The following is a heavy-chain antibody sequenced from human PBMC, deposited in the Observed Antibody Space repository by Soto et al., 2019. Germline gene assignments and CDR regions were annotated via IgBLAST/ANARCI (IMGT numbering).Heavy chain of an antibody. Sequence: QVQLVESGGGVVQPGRSLRLSCAASGFTFSSYGMHWVRQAPGKGLEWVAVIWYDGSNKYYADSVKGRFTISRDNSKNPLYLQMNSLRAEDTAVYYCARESPYYYGSGSYLYYYYGMDVWGQGTTVTVSS. CDR2: IWYDGSNK. J-gene: IGHJ6*02. CDR1: GFTFSSYG. V-gene: IGHV3-33*01. CDR3: ARESPYYYGSGSYLYYYYGMDV. D-gene: IGHD3-10*01.